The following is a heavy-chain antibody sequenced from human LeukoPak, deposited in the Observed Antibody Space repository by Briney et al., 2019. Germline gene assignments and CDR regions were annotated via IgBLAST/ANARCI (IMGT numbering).Heavy chain of an antibody. CDR1: GFTFSSYG. V-gene: IGHV3-7*01. CDR2: IKQDGSEK. J-gene: IGHJ4*02. CDR3: AREGGDYGDADGY. Sequence: GGSLRLSCAASGFTFSSYGMHWVRQAPGKGLEWVANIKQDGSEKYYVDSVKGRFTISRDNAKNSLYLQMNSLRAEDTAVYYCAREGGDYGDADGYWGQGTLVTVSS. D-gene: IGHD4-17*01.